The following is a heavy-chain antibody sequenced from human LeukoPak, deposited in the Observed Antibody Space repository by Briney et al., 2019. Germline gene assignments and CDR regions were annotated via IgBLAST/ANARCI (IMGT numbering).Heavy chain of an antibody. J-gene: IGHJ6*02. D-gene: IGHD3-10*01. CDR3: ARQRGKAAYGSGSYRYYYYGMDV. CDR2: IGISSGNT. V-gene: IGHV3-48*04. Sequence: GGSLRLSCAASGFTFSDYSMNWVRQAPGKGLEWISYIGISSGNTKYADSVKGRFTISGDNAKNSLYLQMNSLRVEDTAVYYCARQRGKAAYGSGSYRYYYYGMDVWGQGTTVTVSS. CDR1: GFTFSDYS.